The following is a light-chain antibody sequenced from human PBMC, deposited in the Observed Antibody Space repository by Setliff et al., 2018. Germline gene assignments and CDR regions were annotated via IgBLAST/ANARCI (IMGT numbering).Light chain of an antibody. J-gene: IGLJ1*01. CDR3: QVWDSGSEHYV. CDR2: YDS. CDR1: NIGGKS. V-gene: IGLV3-21*04. Sequence: SYELTQPPSVPVAPGKTARITCGGNNIGGKSVNWYQQKPGQAPVLVIYYDSDRPSEIPERFFGSNSGNTATLTISRVEAGDEADYYCQVWDSGSEHYVFGTGTKVTVL.